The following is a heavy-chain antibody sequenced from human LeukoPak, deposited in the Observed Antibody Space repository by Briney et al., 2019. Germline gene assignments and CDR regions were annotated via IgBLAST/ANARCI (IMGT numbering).Heavy chain of an antibody. J-gene: IGHJ1*01. CDR2: INPDGRDT. Sequence: GGSLRLSCVVSGFTFNRCWMNWVRQAPGKGLEWVAHINPDGRDTYYVDSVKGRFTISRDNAQNSMYLQMNSLRIEDTAVYYCTSWGDTTAEYFQRWGQGTLVTVSS. V-gene: IGHV3-7*01. D-gene: IGHD2-21*02. CDR1: GFTFNRCW. CDR3: TSWGDTTAEYFQR.